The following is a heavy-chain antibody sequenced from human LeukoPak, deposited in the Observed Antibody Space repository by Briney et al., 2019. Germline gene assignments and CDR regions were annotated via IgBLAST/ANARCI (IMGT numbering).Heavy chain of an antibody. V-gene: IGHV1-46*01. CDR2: INPSGGST. CDR1: GYTFTSYY. Sequence: ASVTVSCKASGYTFTSYYMHWVRQAPGQGLEWMGIINPSGGSTSYAQKFQGRVTMTRDMSTSTVYMELSSLRSEDTAVYYCARGTLLRIPDYWGQGTLVTVSS. D-gene: IGHD3-16*01. CDR3: ARGTLLRIPDY. J-gene: IGHJ4*02.